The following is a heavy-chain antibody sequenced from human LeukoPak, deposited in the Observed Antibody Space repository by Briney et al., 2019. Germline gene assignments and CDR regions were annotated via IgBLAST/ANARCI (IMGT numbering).Heavy chain of an antibody. CDR2: ILSNSAAI. V-gene: IGHV3-9*01. D-gene: IGHD3-16*01. J-gene: IGHJ4*02. CDR1: GFTFNNYA. CDR3: IADTAGDLVF. Sequence: GGSLRLSCATSGFTFNNYALHWVRQAPGKGLEWVSGILSNSAAIGYGDSVKGRFTISRDAATNSLYLQMNSLKIEDTALYYCIADTAGDLVFWGQGTLVIVSS.